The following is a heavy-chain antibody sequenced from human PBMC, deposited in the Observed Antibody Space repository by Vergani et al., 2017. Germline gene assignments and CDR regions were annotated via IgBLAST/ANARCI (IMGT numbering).Heavy chain of an antibody. J-gene: IGHJ6*03. CDR1: GFTFSTYA. CDR3: VRXGSYFGSTTCRNPSYVYYYHMVV. CDR2: IYYDGSKK. D-gene: IGHD2/OR15-2a*01. Sequence: QVQLVESGGGVVQPGRSLRLSCTSSGFTFSTYAMHWVRQAPGKGLEWVAIIYYDGSKKYYADSVKGRFTISRDNSRNTLDLLMSSLRAEDTAIYYGVRXGSYFGSTTCRNPSYVYYYHMVVWRRGQDHRLL. V-gene: IGHV3-33*01.